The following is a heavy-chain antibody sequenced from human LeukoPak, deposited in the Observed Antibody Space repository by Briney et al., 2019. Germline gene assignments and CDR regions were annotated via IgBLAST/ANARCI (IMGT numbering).Heavy chain of an antibody. D-gene: IGHD4-23*01. CDR1: GFTFSNYA. J-gene: IGHJ4*02. Sequence: GRSLRLSCAASGFTFSNYAIQWVRQAPGKGLEWVSFISNDGSNKHYADSVKGRFTISRDNSKNTLYLEMNSLRAEDTAVYYCAMGLNDYGGNAFDYWGQGTLVTVSS. CDR3: AMGLNDYGGNAFDY. V-gene: IGHV3-30*04. CDR2: ISNDGSNK.